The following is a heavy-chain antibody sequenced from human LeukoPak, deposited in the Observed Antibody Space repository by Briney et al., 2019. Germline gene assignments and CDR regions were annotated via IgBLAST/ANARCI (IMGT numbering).Heavy chain of an antibody. J-gene: IGHJ6*02. Sequence: ASVKVSCKVSGYTLTELSMHWVRQAPGKGLEWMGGFDPEDGETIYAQKFQGRVTMTEDTSTDTAYMELSSLRSEDTAVYYCATARSSPRLRYFDWLPQGNYYYGMDVWDQGTTVTVSS. V-gene: IGHV1-24*01. CDR1: GYTLTELS. D-gene: IGHD3-9*01. CDR2: FDPEDGET. CDR3: ATARSSPRLRYFDWLPQGNYYYGMDV.